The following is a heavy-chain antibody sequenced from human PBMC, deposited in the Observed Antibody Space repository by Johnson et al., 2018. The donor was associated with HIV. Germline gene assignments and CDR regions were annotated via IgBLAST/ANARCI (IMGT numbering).Heavy chain of an antibody. J-gene: IGHJ3*02. Sequence: QVQLVESGGGVVQPGRSLRLSCAASGFTFSSYGMHWVRQAQGKGLEWVAVISYDGSNKYYADSVKGRFTISRDNSKNTLYLHMNSLRAEDTAVYYCARVITEGGTRWAFDIWGQGTIVTVSS. D-gene: IGHD3-10*01. CDR3: ARVITEGGTRWAFDI. CDR2: ISYDGSNK. CDR1: GFTFSSYG. V-gene: IGHV3-30*19.